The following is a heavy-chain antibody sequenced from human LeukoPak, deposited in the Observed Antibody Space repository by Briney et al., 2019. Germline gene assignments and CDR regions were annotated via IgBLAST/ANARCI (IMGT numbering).Heavy chain of an antibody. J-gene: IGHJ6*03. D-gene: IGHD1-26*01. Sequence: GGSLRLSCAASGFTFSSYGMHWVRQPPGKGLEWVAFIRYDGSNKYYADSVKGRFTISRDNSKNTLYLQMNSLRAEDTAVYYCAKGATYHYYYYMDVWGKGTTVTISS. CDR2: IRYDGSNK. V-gene: IGHV3-30*02. CDR1: GFTFSSYG. CDR3: AKGATYHYYYYMDV.